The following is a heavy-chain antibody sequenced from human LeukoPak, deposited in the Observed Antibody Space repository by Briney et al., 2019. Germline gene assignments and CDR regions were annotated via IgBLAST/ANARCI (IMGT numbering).Heavy chain of an antibody. CDR3: ARWKYVDYERTFDY. J-gene: IGHJ4*02. Sequence: SQTLSLTCTVSGGSISSGSYYWSWIRQPAGKGLEWIGRIYTSGSTNYNPSLKSRVTISVDTSKNQFSLKLSSVTAADTAIYYCARWKYVDYERTFDYWGQGILVTVSS. V-gene: IGHV4-61*02. CDR2: IYTSGST. CDR1: GGSISSGSYY. D-gene: IGHD4-17*01.